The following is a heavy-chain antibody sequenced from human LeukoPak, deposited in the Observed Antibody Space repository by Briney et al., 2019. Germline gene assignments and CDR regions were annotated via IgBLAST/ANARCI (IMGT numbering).Heavy chain of an antibody. CDR3: AKGKRYPDY. D-gene: IGHD1-1*01. V-gene: IGHV3-7*03. CDR1: GFTFSESW. Sequence: PGGSLRLSCVVSGFTFSESWMSWVRQAPGKGLGWEASLNLDGSDKYYVDSVKGRFTISRDNAKNSLYLQMDSLRVEDTAVYYCAKGKRYPDYWGQGTLVTVSS. CDR2: LNLDGSDK. J-gene: IGHJ4*02.